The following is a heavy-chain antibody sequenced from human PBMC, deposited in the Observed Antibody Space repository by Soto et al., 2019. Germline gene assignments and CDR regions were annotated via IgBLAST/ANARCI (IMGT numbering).Heavy chain of an antibody. J-gene: IGHJ3*01. CDR2: INAGNGNT. D-gene: IGHD1-1*01. CDR3: ARVENDDAFDL. CDR1: GYTFTSYA. Sequence: GGSVKVSCKASGYTFTSYAMHWVRQAPGQRLEWMGWINAGNGNTKYSQKFQGRATITRDTSASTACMELSSLRSEDTAVYYCARVENDDAFDLRGQGTMVTVPS. V-gene: IGHV1-3*01.